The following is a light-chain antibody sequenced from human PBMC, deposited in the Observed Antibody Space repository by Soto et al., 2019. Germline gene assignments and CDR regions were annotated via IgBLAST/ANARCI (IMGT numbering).Light chain of an antibody. Sequence: ECVLAQSPGTVFLSPGERPTLSCRPSQSVSSSYLAWYQQKPGQAPRLLIYGASSRATGIPDRFSGSGSGAEFTLTISSLQSEDFAVYYCQQYNNWPTTFGPGTRLEIK. CDR1: QSVSSSY. J-gene: IGKJ5*01. CDR2: GAS. V-gene: IGKV3-20*01. CDR3: QQYNNWPTT.